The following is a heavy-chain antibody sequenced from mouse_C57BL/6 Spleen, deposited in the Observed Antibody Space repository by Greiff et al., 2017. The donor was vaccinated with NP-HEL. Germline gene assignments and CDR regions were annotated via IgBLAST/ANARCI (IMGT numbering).Heavy chain of an antibody. J-gene: IGHJ1*03. V-gene: IGHV5-9-1*02. Sequence: EVQLVESGEGLVKPGGSLKLSCAASGFTFSSYAMSWVRQTPEKRLEWVAYISSGGDYIYYADTVKGRFTIFRDNDRNTLYLQMSSLKSEDTAMYYCTRDQDYYGSSYGYFDVWGTGTTVTVSS. CDR2: ISSGGDYI. D-gene: IGHD1-1*01. CDR1: GFTFSSYA. CDR3: TRDQDYYGSSYGYFDV.